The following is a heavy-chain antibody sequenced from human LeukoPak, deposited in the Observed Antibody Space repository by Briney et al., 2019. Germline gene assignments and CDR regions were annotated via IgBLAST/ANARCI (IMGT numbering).Heavy chain of an antibody. Sequence: PSETLSLTCAVYGGSFSGYYWSWIRQPPGKGLEWIGEINHSGSTNYNPSLKSQVSISIDTSKNQFSLKLTSVTAADTAVYYCARQTGSGLFILPGGQGTLVTVSS. V-gene: IGHV4-34*01. CDR2: INHSGST. D-gene: IGHD3/OR15-3a*01. CDR1: GGSFSGYY. J-gene: IGHJ4*02. CDR3: ARQTGSGLFILP.